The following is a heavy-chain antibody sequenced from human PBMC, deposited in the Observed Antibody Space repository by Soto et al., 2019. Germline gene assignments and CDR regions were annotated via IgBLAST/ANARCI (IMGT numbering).Heavy chain of an antibody. Sequence: EVQLVESGGGLIQPGSSLRLSCAASGFTFSSYSMNWVRQTPGKGLEWVSYISSSGSSIYYADSVKGRFTISRDNAKNSLSLQMNSLRAEDTAVYFCVREVKYSNSWKPFDYGGQGTLVTVSS. CDR3: VREVKYSNSWKPFDY. CDR1: GFTFSSYS. CDR2: ISSSGSSI. J-gene: IGHJ4*02. V-gene: IGHV3-48*01. D-gene: IGHD6-13*01.